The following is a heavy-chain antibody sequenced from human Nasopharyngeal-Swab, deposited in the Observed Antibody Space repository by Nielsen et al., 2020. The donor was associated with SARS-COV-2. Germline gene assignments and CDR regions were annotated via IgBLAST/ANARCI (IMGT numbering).Heavy chain of an antibody. Sequence: LKISCAASRFTVSDFYMSWVRQAPGKSLEWVSIISVGGATYYADSVKDRFIIPRDDSKNTVSLQLSSLRVEDTGVYYCARSVADNDAFDVWGPGTVVSVSS. J-gene: IGHJ3*01. CDR2: ISVGGAT. CDR1: RFTVSDFY. CDR3: ARSVADNDAFDV. V-gene: IGHV3-66*01.